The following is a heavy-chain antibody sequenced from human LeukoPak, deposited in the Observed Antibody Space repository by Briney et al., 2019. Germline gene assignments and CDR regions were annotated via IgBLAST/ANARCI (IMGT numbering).Heavy chain of an antibody. D-gene: IGHD2-2*01. J-gene: IGHJ3*02. CDR3: ARDVGPLGYCSSTSCYERLLDI. CDR1: GGTFSSYA. CDR2: IIPILGIA. V-gene: IGHV1-69*04. Sequence: SVKVSCKASGGTFSSYAISWVRQAPGQGLEWMGRIIPILGIANYAQKFQGRATITADKSTSTAYMELSSLRSEDTAVYYCARDVGPLGYCSSTSCYERLLDIWGQGTMVTVSS.